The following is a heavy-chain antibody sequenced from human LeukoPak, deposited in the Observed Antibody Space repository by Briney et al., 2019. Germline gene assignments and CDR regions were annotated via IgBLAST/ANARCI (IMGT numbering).Heavy chain of an antibody. CDR2: ISSSGFNI. CDR3: AKGPNYDILTGWRKTHNAFDI. Sequence: PGGSLRLSCAVSGFTFSSYEMNWVRQAPGKGLEWASYISSSGFNIYYADSVKGRFTISRDNSKNTLYLQMNSLRPEDTAVYYCAKGPNYDILTGWRKTHNAFDIWGQGTMVTVSS. J-gene: IGHJ3*02. V-gene: IGHV3-48*03. D-gene: IGHD3-9*01. CDR1: GFTFSSYE.